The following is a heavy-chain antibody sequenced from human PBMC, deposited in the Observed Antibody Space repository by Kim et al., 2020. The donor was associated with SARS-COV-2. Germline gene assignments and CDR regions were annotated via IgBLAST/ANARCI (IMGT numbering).Heavy chain of an antibody. V-gene: IGHV4-4*02. D-gene: IGHD3-10*01. Sequence: TLSLTCAVSGGSIISSNWWGWVRQPPGKWLGWIGEIYHSGSTTYNPSLKSRVTISVDKTKNQFSLKLSSVTAADTAVYYCARDKKRLLWFGELSSWFDPWGQGTLVTVSS. J-gene: IGHJ5*02. CDR3: ARDKKRLLWFGELSSWFDP. CDR2: IYHSGST. CDR1: GGSIISSNW.